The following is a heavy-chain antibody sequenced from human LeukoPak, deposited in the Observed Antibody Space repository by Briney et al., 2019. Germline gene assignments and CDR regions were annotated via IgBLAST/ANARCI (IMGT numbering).Heavy chain of an antibody. Sequence: GGSLRLSCAASGFTFSSYAMSWVRQAPGKGLEWVSAISGSGGSTYYADSVKGRFTISRDNSKNTLYLQMNSLRAEDTAVYYCAKYLDCSSTSCYSGGYCGGDCLDYWGQGTLVTVSS. CDR1: GFTFSSYA. V-gene: IGHV3-23*01. J-gene: IGHJ4*02. CDR3: AKYLDCSSTSCYSGGYCGGDCLDY. D-gene: IGHD2-2*01. CDR2: ISGSGGST.